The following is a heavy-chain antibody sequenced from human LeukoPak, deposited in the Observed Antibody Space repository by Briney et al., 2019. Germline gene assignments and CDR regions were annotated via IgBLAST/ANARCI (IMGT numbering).Heavy chain of an antibody. CDR2: INPNSGGT. J-gene: IGHJ4*02. CDR1: GYTFTSYG. Sequence: GASVKVSCKASGYTFTSYGISWVRQAPGQGLEWMGWINPNSGGTNYAQKFQGRVTMTRDTSISTAYMELSRLRSDDTAVYYCARVQGDGYYFDYWGQGTLVTVSS. D-gene: IGHD3-16*01. V-gene: IGHV1-2*02. CDR3: ARVQGDGYYFDY.